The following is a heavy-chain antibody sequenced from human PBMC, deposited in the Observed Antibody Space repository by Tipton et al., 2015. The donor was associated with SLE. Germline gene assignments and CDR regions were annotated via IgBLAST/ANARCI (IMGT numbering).Heavy chain of an antibody. CDR3: ARDRDCSSTSCPLEY. CDR2: IYYSGGT. V-gene: IGHV4-59*12. CDR1: GGSISSYY. Sequence: TLSLTCTVSGGSISSYYWSWIRQPPGKGLEWIGYIYYSGGTNYNPSLKSRVTISVDTSKNQFSLKLSSVTAADTAVYYCARDRDCSSTSCPLEYWGQGTLVTVSS. D-gene: IGHD2-2*01. J-gene: IGHJ4*02.